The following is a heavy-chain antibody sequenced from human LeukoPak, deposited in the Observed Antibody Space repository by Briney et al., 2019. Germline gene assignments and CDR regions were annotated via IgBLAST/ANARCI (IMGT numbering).Heavy chain of an antibody. Sequence: SETLSLTYTVSGGSISSYYWNWIRQPAGKGLEWIGRFYRSGSTNYNPSLKSRVTMSVDTSKNQFSLMLTSVTAADTAVYYCASSSFGGSSIIDYWGQGTLVTVSS. CDR1: GGSISSYY. J-gene: IGHJ4*02. V-gene: IGHV4-4*07. D-gene: IGHD3-10*01. CDR3: ASSSFGGSSIIDY. CDR2: FYRSGST.